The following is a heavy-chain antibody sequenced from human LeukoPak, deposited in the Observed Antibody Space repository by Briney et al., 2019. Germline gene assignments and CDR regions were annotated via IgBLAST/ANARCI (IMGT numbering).Heavy chain of an antibody. CDR1: GGSITDYY. V-gene: IGHV4-59*08. Sequence: SETLSLTCTVSGGSITDYYWSWIRQPPGKGLEWIGYIYYSGSTNYNPSLKSRVTISVDTSKNQFSLKLSSVTAADTAVYYCASYGENDYWGQGTLVTVSS. CDR3: ASYGENDY. J-gene: IGHJ4*02. D-gene: IGHD4-17*01. CDR2: IYYSGST.